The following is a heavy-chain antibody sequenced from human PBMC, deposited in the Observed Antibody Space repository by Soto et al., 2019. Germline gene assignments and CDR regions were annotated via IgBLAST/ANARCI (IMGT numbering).Heavy chain of an antibody. Sequence: GGALRLSCAASGFTFSSFAMSWVRQAPGKGLDWVSAISGSGSSYIYSADSLKGRLTISRDDAKNSLYLQMNSLRADDTAIYYCVRARATDSRPDYWGQGFLVTVSS. D-gene: IGHD3-22*01. CDR1: GFTFSSFA. J-gene: IGHJ4*02. CDR3: VRARATDSRPDY. V-gene: IGHV3-21*01. CDR2: ISGSGSSYI.